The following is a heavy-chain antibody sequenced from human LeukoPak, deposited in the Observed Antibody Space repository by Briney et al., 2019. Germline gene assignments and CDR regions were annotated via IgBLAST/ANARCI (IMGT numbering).Heavy chain of an antibody. Sequence: GGSLRLSCAASGFTLSSYWTHWVRQAPGKGPEWVSFISSSGSYIHYADSVKGRFTISRDNAENSLYLQMNSLRAEDTAVYYCARDKREKTYYDFWNVLAFDIWGQGTMVTVSS. CDR1: GFTLSSYW. CDR3: ARDKREKTYYDFWNVLAFDI. V-gene: IGHV3-21*05. CDR2: ISSSGSYI. D-gene: IGHD3-3*01. J-gene: IGHJ3*02.